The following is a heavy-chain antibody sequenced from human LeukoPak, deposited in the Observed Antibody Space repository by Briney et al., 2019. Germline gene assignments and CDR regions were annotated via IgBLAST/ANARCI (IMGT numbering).Heavy chain of an antibody. CDR3: ARRAGAYSHPYDY. V-gene: IGHV3-53*01. CDR1: GFTVSSNS. Sequence: GGSLRLSCTVSGFTVSSNSMSWVRQAPGKGVEWVSFIYSGGNTHYSDSLKGRFTISRDNSKNTLYLQMNSLRVEDTAVYYCARRAGAYSHPYDYWGQGTLVTVSS. CDR2: IYSGGNT. D-gene: IGHD4/OR15-4a*01. J-gene: IGHJ4*02.